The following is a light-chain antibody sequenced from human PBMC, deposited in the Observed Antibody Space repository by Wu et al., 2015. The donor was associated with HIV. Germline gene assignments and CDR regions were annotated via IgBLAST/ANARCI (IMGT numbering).Light chain of an antibody. CDR1: QTISRY. V-gene: IGKV1-39*01. J-gene: IGKJ1*01. CDR2: AAS. CDR3: QQTYSSLWT. Sequence: DIQMTQSPSALSASVGDRVSITCRASQTISRYLNWYQQKPGKVPELLIFAASTLHSGVPSRFSGSGSGTDFTLTISSLQPEDFATYYCQQTYSSLWTFGPGTTVEMK.